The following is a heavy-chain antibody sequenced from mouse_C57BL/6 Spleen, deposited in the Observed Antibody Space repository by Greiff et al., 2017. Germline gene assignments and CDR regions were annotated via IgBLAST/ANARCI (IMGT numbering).Heavy chain of an antibody. CDR2: IHPSDSDT. Sequence: QVQLQQPGAELVKPGASVKVSCKASGYTFTSYWMHWVKQRPGQGLEWIGRIHPSDSDTNYNQKFKGKATLTVDKSSSTAYMQHSSLTSADSAVYYGAILYYYGSSSYYAMDYWGQGTSVTVSS. V-gene: IGHV1-74*01. CDR1: GYTFTSYW. D-gene: IGHD1-1*01. J-gene: IGHJ4*01. CDR3: AILYYYGSSSYYAMDY.